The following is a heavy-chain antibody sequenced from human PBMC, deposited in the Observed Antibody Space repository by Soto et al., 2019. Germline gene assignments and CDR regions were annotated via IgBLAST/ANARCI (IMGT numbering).Heavy chain of an antibody. J-gene: IGHJ5*01. CDR2: IKQDGSEK. CDR3: ARNGYCSSTSCHTLNCFVS. Sequence: EVQLVESGGGLVQPGGSLRLSCAASGFTFSSYWMSWVRQAPGKGLEWVANIKQDGSEKYYVDSVKGRFTISRDNAKNSLYLQMNSLRAEDTAVYYFARNGYCSSTSCHTLNCFVSWGQGTLVTVSS. V-gene: IGHV3-7*01. CDR1: GFTFSSYW. D-gene: IGHD2-2*02.